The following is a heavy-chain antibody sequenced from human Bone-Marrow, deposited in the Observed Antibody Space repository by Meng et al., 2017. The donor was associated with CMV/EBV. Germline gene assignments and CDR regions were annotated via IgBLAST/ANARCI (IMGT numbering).Heavy chain of an antibody. Sequence: ASVKVSCKASGYTFTSYDINWVRQATGQGLEWMGWMNPNSGNTGYAQKFQGRVTITRNTSISTAYMELSSLRSEDTAIYYCAKAPSLRSLEWYGPDFDYWGQGTLVTVSS. CDR3: AKAPSLRSLEWYGPDFDY. CDR2: MNPNSGNT. CDR1: GYTFTSYD. D-gene: IGHD3-3*01. J-gene: IGHJ4*02. V-gene: IGHV1-8*03.